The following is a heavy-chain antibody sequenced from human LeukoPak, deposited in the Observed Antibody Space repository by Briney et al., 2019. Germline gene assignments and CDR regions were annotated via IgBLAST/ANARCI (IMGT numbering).Heavy chain of an antibody. Sequence: GGSLRLSCAASGFTVSYNYMSWVRQAPGKGLEWVSTIYSGGTTYYADSVKGRFTISRDNSKNTLYLQMNSLRAEDTAVYYCARNTRVFGIDYWGQGTLVTVSS. CDR1: GFTVSYNY. D-gene: IGHD6-13*01. CDR3: ARNTRVFGIDY. J-gene: IGHJ4*02. CDR2: IYSGGTT. V-gene: IGHV3-53*01.